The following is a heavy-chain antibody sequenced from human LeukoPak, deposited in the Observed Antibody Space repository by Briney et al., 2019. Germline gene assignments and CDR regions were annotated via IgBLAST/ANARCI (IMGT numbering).Heavy chain of an antibody. Sequence: SETLSLTCTVSGGSISGSSYYWGWIRQPPGKGLEWIGSIYYSGSTYYKPALKSRVTMSVDTSKNQFSLKLSSVTAADTAVYYCARPQRYSNYALDYWGQGTLVTVSS. CDR1: GGSISGSSYY. CDR3: ARPQRYSNYALDY. D-gene: IGHD4-11*01. CDR2: IYYSGST. V-gene: IGHV4-39*01. J-gene: IGHJ4*02.